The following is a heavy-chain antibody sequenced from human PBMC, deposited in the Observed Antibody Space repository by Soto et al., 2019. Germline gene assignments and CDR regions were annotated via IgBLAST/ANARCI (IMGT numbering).Heavy chain of an antibody. D-gene: IGHD3-9*01. CDR1: GGSISSYY. Sequence: KASETLSLTCTVSGGSISSYYWSWIRQPPGKGLEWIGYIHYFGSTNYNPSLKSRVTISVDTSKKHFSLRLSSVTAADTAVYYCAILSPYFDWLSQLSYWGQRTTVLVSS. CDR2: IHYFGST. J-gene: IGHJ4*02. V-gene: IGHV4-59*08. CDR3: AILSPYFDWLSQLSY.